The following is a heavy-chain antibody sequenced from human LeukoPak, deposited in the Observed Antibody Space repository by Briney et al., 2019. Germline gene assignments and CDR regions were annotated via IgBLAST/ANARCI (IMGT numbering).Heavy chain of an antibody. D-gene: IGHD2-21*02. CDR1: GFTFSSYS. Sequence: GGSLRLSCAASGFTFSSYSMNWVRQAPGKGLEWVSSISSSSSYIYYADSVKGRFTISRDNAKNSLYLQMNSLRAEDTAVYYCARGANVVVTAIHVYWGQGTLVTVSS. V-gene: IGHV3-21*01. CDR2: ISSSSSYI. CDR3: ARGANVVVTAIHVY. J-gene: IGHJ4*02.